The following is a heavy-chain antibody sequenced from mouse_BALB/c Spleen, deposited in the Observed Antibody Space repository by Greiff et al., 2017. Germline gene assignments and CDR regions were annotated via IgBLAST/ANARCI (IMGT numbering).Heavy chain of an antibody. D-gene: IGHD1-1*02. V-gene: IGHV5-6-4*01. CDR1: GFTFSSYT. CDR3: TRDRREDYPWFAY. CDR2: ISSGGSYT. Sequence: EVKLVESGGGLVKPGGSLKLSCAASGFTFSSYTLSWVRQTPEKRLEWVATISSGGSYTYYPDSVKGRFTISRDNAKNTLYLQMSSLKSEDTAMYYCTRDRREDYPWFAYWGQGTLVTVAA. J-gene: IGHJ3*01.